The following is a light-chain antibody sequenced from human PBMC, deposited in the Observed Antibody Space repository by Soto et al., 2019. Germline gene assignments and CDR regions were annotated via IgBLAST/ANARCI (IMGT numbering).Light chain of an antibody. Sequence: QSVLTQPPSASGSPGQSVTISCTGTKNDIGVYDFVSWYQHHPGKAPRLIIYEVVQRPSGVPDRFSGSKSGNTASLTVSGLQAADEADYYCSSYTSSNLYVFGTGTKVTVL. J-gene: IGLJ1*01. CDR1: KNDIGVYDF. CDR3: SSYTSSNLYV. CDR2: EVV. V-gene: IGLV2-8*01.